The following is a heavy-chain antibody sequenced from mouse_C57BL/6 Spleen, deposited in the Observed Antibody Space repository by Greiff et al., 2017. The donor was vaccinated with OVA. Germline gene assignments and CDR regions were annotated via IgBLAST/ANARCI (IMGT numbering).Heavy chain of an antibody. CDR3: ARRVTTVVATRYYAMDY. CDR1: GYSITSGYY. D-gene: IGHD1-1*01. Sequence: ESGPGLVKPSQSLSLTCSVTGYSITSGYYWNWIRQFPGNKLEWMGYISYDGSNNYNPSLKNRISITRDTSKNQFFLKLNSVTTEDTATYYCARRVTTVVATRYYAMDYWGQGTSVTVSS. V-gene: IGHV3-6*01. CDR2: ISYDGSN. J-gene: IGHJ4*01.